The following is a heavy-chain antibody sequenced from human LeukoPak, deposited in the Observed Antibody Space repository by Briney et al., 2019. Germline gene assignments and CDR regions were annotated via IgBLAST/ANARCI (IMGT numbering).Heavy chain of an antibody. V-gene: IGHV3-30*12. CDR1: GFTFSSYG. J-gene: IGHJ4*02. Sequence: GGSLRLSCAASGFTFSSYGIHWVRQAPGKGLEWVAYIQYDGSNEQYADSVKGRFSISRDNSKNILYLHVSSLRAEDTAVYYCARRFDYWGQGTLVTVSS. CDR3: ARRFDY. CDR2: IQYDGSNE.